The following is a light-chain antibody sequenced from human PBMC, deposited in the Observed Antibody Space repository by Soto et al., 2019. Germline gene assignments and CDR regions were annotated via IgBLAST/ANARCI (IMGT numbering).Light chain of an antibody. V-gene: IGLV3-1*01. CDR3: QAWDSSTGV. CDR1: KLGDKY. Sequence: SYELTQPPSVSVSPGQTASITCSGDKLGDKYACWYQQKPGQSPVLVIYQDSKRHSGIPERFSGSTSGNTATLTISGTQAMDEADYYCQAWDSSTGVFGTGTKLTVL. CDR2: QDS. J-gene: IGLJ1*01.